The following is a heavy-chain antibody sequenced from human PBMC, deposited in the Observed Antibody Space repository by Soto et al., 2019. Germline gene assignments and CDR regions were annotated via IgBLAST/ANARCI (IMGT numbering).Heavy chain of an antibody. D-gene: IGHD6-19*01. CDR3: ARRIDSGNEWDNWCDP. V-gene: IGHV1-18*04. CDR2: ISAYNGNT. CDR1: GYTFTSYG. J-gene: IGHJ5*02. Sequence: ASVKVSCKASGYTFTSYGISWVRQAPGQGLEWMGWISAYNGNTYYAQKLQGRVTMTTDTSTSTAYMELRSLRSDDTAEYSCARRIDSGNEWDNWCDPWGQGTRGTVSS.